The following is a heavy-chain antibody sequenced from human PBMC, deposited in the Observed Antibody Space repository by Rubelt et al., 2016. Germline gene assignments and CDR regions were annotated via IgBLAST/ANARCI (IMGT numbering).Heavy chain of an antibody. J-gene: IGHJ4*02. CDR3: ATESGYYYRYFDY. CDR2: INHSGST. V-gene: IGHV4-34*01. Sequence: QVQLQQWGAGLLKPSETLSLTCAVYGGSFSGYYWSWIRQPPGKGLEWIGEINHSGSTNYNPSLKSRVTRSVDTSKNQFALELSSVTAADTAVYYCATESGYYYRYFDYWGQGTLVTVSS. CDR1: GGSFSGYY. D-gene: IGHD3-22*01.